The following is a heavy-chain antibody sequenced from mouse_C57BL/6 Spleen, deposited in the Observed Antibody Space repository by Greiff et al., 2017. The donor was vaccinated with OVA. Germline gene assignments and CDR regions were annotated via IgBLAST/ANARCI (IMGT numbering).Heavy chain of an antibody. D-gene: IGHD2-3*01. CDR3: ARWGYDGYYLYAMDY. CDR2: IYPGDGDT. V-gene: IGHV1-82*01. J-gene: IGHJ4*01. Sequence: LQESGPELVKPGASVKISCKASGYAFSSSWMNWVKQRPGKGLEWIGRIYPGDGDTNYNGKFKGKATLTADKSSSTAYMQLSSLTSEDSAVYFCARWGYDGYYLYAMDYWGQGTSVTVSS. CDR1: GYAFSSSW.